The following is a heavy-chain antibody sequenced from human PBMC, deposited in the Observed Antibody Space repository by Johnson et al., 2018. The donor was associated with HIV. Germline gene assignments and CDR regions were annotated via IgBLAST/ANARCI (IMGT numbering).Heavy chain of an antibody. V-gene: IGHV3-20*04. J-gene: IGHJ3*02. D-gene: IGHD3-10*01. Sequence: VQLVESGGGVVQPGWSLRLSCAVSGFTFDDYGMSWVRQVQGKGLEWVAGIDWDGGSLGYADSVKGRFTISRDNAKNSLYLQMNSLRAEDTALYYCARFENTLSNAFDIWGQGTMVTVSS. CDR2: IDWDGGSL. CDR1: GFTFDDYG. CDR3: ARFENTLSNAFDI.